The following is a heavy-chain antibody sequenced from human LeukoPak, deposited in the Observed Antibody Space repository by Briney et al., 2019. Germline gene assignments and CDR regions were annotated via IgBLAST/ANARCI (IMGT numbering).Heavy chain of an antibody. CDR2: IYYAGRT. Sequence: SETLSLTCNVSGDXINGFYWSWIRQPPGKGLEWVAYIYYAGRTTYNPSLKSRVTISVDTSKNQFSLKLTSLTAADTAVYYCARQGRFSYFGMDVWGQGTTVTVSS. CDR1: GDXINGFY. CDR3: ARQGRFSYFGMDV. V-gene: IGHV4-59*08. J-gene: IGHJ6*02. D-gene: IGHD3-3*01.